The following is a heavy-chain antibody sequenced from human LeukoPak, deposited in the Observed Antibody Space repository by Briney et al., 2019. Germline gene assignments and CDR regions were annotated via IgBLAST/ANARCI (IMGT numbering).Heavy chain of an antibody. Sequence: SEXXSXXCTVSGGSISXYXXSWIXQSPEKGXXXXGYIYYSGYTSYNPSLKSRVTISVDTSKNQFSLRLSSVTAADTAVYYCARDHYDSSGYYGFGEPGALDIWGQGTMVSVSS. CDR3: ARDHYDSSGYYGFGEPGALDI. CDR2: IYYSGYT. V-gene: IGHV4-59*01. CDR1: GGSISXYX. D-gene: IGHD3-22*01. J-gene: IGHJ3*02.